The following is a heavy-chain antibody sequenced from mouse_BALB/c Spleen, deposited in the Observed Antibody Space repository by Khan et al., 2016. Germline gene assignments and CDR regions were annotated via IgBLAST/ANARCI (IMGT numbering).Heavy chain of an antibody. V-gene: IGHV1-9*01. J-gene: IGHJ2*01. D-gene: IGHD1-2*01. CDR1: GYTFSRYW. CDR2: IFPGSATT. CDR3: ARGITTATVDY. Sequence: QVQLQQSGAEVMKPGASVKISCKATGYTFSRYWIEWVKQRPGHGLEWIGEIFPGSATTNYNENFKAKATFTADTSSNTAYLQLSSLTSEDSAVYYCARGITTATVDYWGQGTTLTVSS.